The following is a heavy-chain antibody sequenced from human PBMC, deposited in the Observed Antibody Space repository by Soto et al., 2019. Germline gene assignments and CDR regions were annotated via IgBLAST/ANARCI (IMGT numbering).Heavy chain of an antibody. CDR2: IFYRSKWYN. J-gene: IGHJ3*02. D-gene: IGHD1-1*01. CDR3: VREPYFNPNSFDAFDI. Sequence: SQTLSLTCAISGDSVSSNNAAWNWIRQSPSRDLEWLGRIFYRSKWYNDYALSVESRITINPDTSKNQFSLQLNSVTPEDTAVYYCVREPYFNPNSFDAFDIWGQGTMVTVSS. V-gene: IGHV6-1*01. CDR1: GDSVSSNNAA.